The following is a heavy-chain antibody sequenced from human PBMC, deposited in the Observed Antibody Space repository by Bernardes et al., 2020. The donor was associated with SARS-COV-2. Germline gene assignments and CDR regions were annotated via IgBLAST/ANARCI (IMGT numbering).Heavy chain of an antibody. CDR2: ISGSGGST. Sequence: GGSLRLSCAASGFTFSSYAMSWVRQAPGKGLEWVSAISGSGGSTYYADSVKGRFTISRDNSKNTLYLQMNSLRAEDTAVYYCAKDSWSTVTTFWFDPWGQGTLVTVSS. J-gene: IGHJ5*02. V-gene: IGHV3-23*01. CDR1: GFTFSSYA. CDR3: AKDSWSTVTTFWFDP. D-gene: IGHD4-17*01.